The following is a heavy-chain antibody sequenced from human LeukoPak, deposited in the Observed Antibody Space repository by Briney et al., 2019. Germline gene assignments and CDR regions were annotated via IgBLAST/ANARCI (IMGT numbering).Heavy chain of an antibody. Sequence: GGSLRLSCAASGFTFSNYGMSWVRQAPGKGLEWVSAISGSGGRTYYADSVKGRFTISRDNSKNTLYLQMNSLRAEDTAVYYCAKGYYGSGSYGWFDYWGQGTLVTVSS. CDR1: GFTFSNYG. V-gene: IGHV3-23*01. CDR3: AKGYYGSGSYGWFDY. CDR2: ISGSGGRT. D-gene: IGHD3-10*01. J-gene: IGHJ4*02.